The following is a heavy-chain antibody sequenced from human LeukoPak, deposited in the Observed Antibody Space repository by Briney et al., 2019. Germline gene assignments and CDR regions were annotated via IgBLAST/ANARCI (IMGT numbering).Heavy chain of an antibody. CDR2: IIPIFGTA. CDR3: ARSSIAARPGWTPNYFDY. CDR1: GGTFSSYA. J-gene: IGHJ4*02. V-gene: IGHV1-69*05. D-gene: IGHD6-6*01. Sequence: SVKVSCKASGGTFSSYAISWVRQAPGRGLEWMGGIIPIFGTANYAQKFQGRGTITTDESTNTAYMELSSLRSEDTAVYYCARSSIAARPGWTPNYFDYWGQGTLVTVSS.